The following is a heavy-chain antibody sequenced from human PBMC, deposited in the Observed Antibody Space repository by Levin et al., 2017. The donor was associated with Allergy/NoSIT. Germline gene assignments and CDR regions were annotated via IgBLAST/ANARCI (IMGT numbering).Heavy chain of an antibody. Sequence: GESLKISCKASGYTFTGYYMHWVRQAPGQGLEWMGWINPNSGGTNYAQKFQGRVTMTRDTSISTAYMELSRLRSDDTAVYYCARLRMVARGGVDYWGQGTLVTVSS. CDR3: ARLRMVARGGVDY. CDR2: INPNSGGT. V-gene: IGHV1-2*02. D-gene: IGHD5-12*01. J-gene: IGHJ4*02. CDR1: GYTFTGYY.